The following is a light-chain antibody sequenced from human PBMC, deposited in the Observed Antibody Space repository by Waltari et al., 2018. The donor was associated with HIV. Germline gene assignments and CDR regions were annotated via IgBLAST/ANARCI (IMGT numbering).Light chain of an antibody. CDR1: QSVSSY. CDR3: YQHSSGYT. J-gene: IGKJ4*01. CDR2: SAS. V-gene: IGKV3-11*01. Sequence: VILTQSPATLSLSPGERATLSCRASQSVSSYLAWYQQKPGQAPRLLIHSASSRATGIPDRFSGSGSGTEFSLTISSLEPEDVGVYHCYQHSSGYTFCGGTKVEIK.